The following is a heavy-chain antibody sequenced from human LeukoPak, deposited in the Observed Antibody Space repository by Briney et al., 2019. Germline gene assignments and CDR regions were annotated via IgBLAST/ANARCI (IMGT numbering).Heavy chain of an antibody. V-gene: IGHV3-23*01. J-gene: IGHJ4*02. Sequence: GGSLRLSCAASGFTFSTFAMIWVRQPPGKGLEWVSGSASTGRKYYADSVKGRFTIYRDNSKNTLYLQMNSLRAEDTAVYYCARVTGGYNLVDYWGQGTLVTVSS. CDR3: ARVTGGYNLVDY. D-gene: IGHD5-24*01. CDR1: GFTFSTFA. CDR2: SASTGRK.